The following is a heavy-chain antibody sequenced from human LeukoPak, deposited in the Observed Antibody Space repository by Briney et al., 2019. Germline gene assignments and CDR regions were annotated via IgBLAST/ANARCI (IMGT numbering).Heavy chain of an antibody. J-gene: IGHJ6*02. CDR2: LSWNNGTL. CDR3: AKQDRDPDGYNHYYYGLDV. D-gene: IGHD5-24*01. Sequence: GGSLRLSCAASGFTFDYYAIDWVPQAPGKGPEGVSGLSWNNGTLGYAGSVKGRFTTSRDNAKKSMYLQMNNLRAEDTALYYWAKQDRDPDGYNHYYYGLDVWGQGTTVIVSS. V-gene: IGHV3-9*01. CDR1: GFTFDYYA.